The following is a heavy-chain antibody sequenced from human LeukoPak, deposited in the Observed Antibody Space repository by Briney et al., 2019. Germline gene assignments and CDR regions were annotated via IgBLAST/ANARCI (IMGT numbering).Heavy chain of an antibody. CDR1: AGSISSGAYY. CDR2: VHTGGSA. J-gene: IGHJ6*02. D-gene: IGHD2-2*01. CDR3: ARSLPYCSSSSCYSYGMDG. Sequence: SETLSLTCTVSAGSISSGAYYWSWLRQPAGKGLEWIGRVHTGGSANYSPSLWSRVTISLDTSQHQFSLRLTSVTAADTAIYYCARSLPYCSSSSCYSYGMDGWGQGTTVTVS. V-gene: IGHV4-61*02.